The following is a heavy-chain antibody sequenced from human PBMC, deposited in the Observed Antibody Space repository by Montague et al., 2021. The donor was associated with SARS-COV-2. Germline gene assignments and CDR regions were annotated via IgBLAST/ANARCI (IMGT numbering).Heavy chain of an antibody. CDR1: GGSISSGSYY. J-gene: IGHJ3*02. CDR2: IYTSGSP. CDR3: ACLSWLRDAFDI. Sequence: TLSLTCTVSGGSISSGSYYWSWIRQPAGKGLEWIGRIYTSGSPNYNPSLKSRVTISVDTSKNQFSLKLSSVTAADTAVYYCACLSWLRDAFDIWGQGTMVTVSS. D-gene: IGHD5-12*01. V-gene: IGHV4-61*02.